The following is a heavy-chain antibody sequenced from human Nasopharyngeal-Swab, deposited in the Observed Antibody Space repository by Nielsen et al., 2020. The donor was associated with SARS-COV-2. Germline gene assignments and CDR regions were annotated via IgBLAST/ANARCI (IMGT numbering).Heavy chain of an antibody. CDR3: ARQGPHYYYYGMDV. CDR1: GFTVSSNY. J-gene: IGHJ6*02. CDR2: IYSGGST. V-gene: IGHV3-53*04. Sequence: GGSLRPSCAASGFTVSSNYMSWVRQAPGKGLEWVPVIYSGGSTYYADSVKGRFTISRHNSKNTLYLQMNSLRAEDTAVYYCARQGPHYYYYGMDVWGQGTTVTVSS.